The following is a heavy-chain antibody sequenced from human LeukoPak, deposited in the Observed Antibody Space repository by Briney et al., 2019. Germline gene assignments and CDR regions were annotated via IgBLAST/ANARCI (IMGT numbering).Heavy chain of an antibody. J-gene: IGHJ6*02. D-gene: IGHD4-23*01. V-gene: IGHV1-69*06. CDR1: GGTFSSYA. CDR3: AREGGGAVVIVPDYYYYYGMDV. Sequence: SVKVSCKASGGTFSSYAISWVRQAPGQGLEWMGGIIPIFGTANYAQKFQGRVTITADKSTSTAYMELSSLRSEDTAVYYCAREGGGAVVIVPDYYYYYGMDVWGQGTTVTVSS. CDR2: IIPIFGTA.